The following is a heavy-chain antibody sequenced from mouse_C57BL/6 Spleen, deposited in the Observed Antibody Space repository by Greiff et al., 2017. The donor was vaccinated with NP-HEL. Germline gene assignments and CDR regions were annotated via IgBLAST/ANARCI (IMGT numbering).Heavy chain of an antibody. D-gene: IGHD2-4*01. CDR3: ARVGIYYDYDAWFAY. CDR1: GYTFTDYY. J-gene: IGHJ3*01. V-gene: IGHV1-26*01. Sequence: VQLQQSGPELVKPGASVKISCKASGYTFTDYYMNWVKQSHGKSLEWIGDINPNNGGTSYNQKFKGKATLTVDKSSSTAYMELRSLTSEDSAVYYWARVGIYYDYDAWFAYWGQGTLVTVSA. CDR2: INPNNGGT.